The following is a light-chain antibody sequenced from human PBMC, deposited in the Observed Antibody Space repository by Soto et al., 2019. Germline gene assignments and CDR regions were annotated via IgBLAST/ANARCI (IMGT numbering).Light chain of an antibody. V-gene: IGKV3-15*01. Sequence: ETAMTQSPAALSVSPGERATLSCRASQSVSSNLAWYQQKPGQAPRLLMYGASTRATGVPARFSGSGSGTEFTLTISSLQSEDFAVYYCQQYDNWPLLFGPGTKVDIK. J-gene: IGKJ3*01. CDR2: GAS. CDR3: QQYDNWPLL. CDR1: QSVSSN.